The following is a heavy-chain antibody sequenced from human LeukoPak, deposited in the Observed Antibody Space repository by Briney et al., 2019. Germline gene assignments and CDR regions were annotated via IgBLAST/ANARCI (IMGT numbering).Heavy chain of an antibody. V-gene: IGHV3-30-3*01. CDR1: GFTFSSYA. J-gene: IGHJ4*02. CDR2: ISYDGTNK. Sequence: GGSLRLSCAASGFTFSSYAMHWVRQAPGKGLEWVSVISYDGTNKYYADSVKGRFTISRDNSKNTLYLQMNSLRAEDTAVYYCASPYYYDSSGYYPFDYWGQGTLVTVPS. CDR3: ASPYYYDSSGYYPFDY. D-gene: IGHD3-22*01.